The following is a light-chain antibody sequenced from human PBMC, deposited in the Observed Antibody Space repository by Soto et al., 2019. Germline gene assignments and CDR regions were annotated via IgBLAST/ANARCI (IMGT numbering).Light chain of an antibody. CDR2: GTS. CDR3: QQRRNWPLT. CDR1: QSVSTN. Sequence: EIVMTQSPATLSVSPGASATLSCRASQSVSTNLAWYQQKPGQVPRVLIYGTSSRATGIPDRFSDRGSETDFTLTISSLEPEDFALYYCQQRRNWPLTFGQGTRLEIK. V-gene: IGKV3-11*01. J-gene: IGKJ5*01.